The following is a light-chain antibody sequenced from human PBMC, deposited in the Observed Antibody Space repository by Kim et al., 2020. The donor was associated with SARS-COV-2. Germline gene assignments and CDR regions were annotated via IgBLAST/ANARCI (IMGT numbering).Light chain of an antibody. CDR3: QQSYSTPWT. CDR1: QSISSY. CDR2: AAS. Sequence: ASVGDRVTITCRASQSISSYLNWYQQKPGKAPKLLIYAASSLQSGVPSRFSGSGSGTDFTLTISSLQPEDFASYYCQQSYSTPWTFGQGTKVDIK. V-gene: IGKV1-39*01. J-gene: IGKJ1*01.